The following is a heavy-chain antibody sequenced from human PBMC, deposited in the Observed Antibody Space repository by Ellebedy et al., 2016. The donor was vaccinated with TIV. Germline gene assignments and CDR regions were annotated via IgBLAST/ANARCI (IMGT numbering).Heavy chain of an antibody. Sequence: GESLKISCAASGFTFSDYYMSWIRQAPGKRLEWVSYISSSSSYTNYADSVKGRFTISRDNAKNSLYLQMNSLRAEDTAVYYCARDLTHDYWGQGTLVTVSS. D-gene: IGHD2-21*02. V-gene: IGHV3-11*06. CDR1: GFTFSDYY. CDR2: ISSSSSYT. J-gene: IGHJ4*02. CDR3: ARDLTHDY.